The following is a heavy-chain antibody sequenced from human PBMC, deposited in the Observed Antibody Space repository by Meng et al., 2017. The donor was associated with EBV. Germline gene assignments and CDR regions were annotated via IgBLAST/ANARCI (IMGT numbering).Heavy chain of an antibody. CDR3: ARGVEENGSHYPFDS. J-gene: IGHJ4*02. Sequence: QVQLLLSGWEWKGAGASVKVSLKASGYTFRNYAINWKRQVPGQGLEWMGWINTYSGKATFAQGFTGRFVFSLDTPVTTAHLQISGLKTEDSAVYYCARGVEENGSHYPFDSWGQGTLVTVSS. V-gene: IGHV7-4-1*02. CDR1: GYTFRNYA. D-gene: IGHD1-1*01. CDR2: INTYSGKA.